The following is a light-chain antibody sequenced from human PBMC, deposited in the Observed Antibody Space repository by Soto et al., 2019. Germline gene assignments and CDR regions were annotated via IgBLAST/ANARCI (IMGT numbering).Light chain of an antibody. Sequence: EIVLTQSPGTLSLSPLERGTLSCSSSQSVSSSYLAWYQQKPGQAPRLLIYDASNRATGIPARFSGSGSGTDFTLTISSLEPEDFAVYYCQQRSNWPPTFGQGTKVDI. J-gene: IGKJ1*01. CDR2: DAS. V-gene: IGKV3D-20*02. CDR1: QSVSSSY. CDR3: QQRSNWPPT.